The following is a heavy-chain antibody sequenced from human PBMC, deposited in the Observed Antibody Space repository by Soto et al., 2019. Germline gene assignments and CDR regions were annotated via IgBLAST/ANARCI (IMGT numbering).Heavy chain of an antibody. Sequence: QVQLVQSGAEVKKPGSSVKVSCKASGGTFSSYAISWVRQAPGQGLEWMGGIIPIFGTANYAQKFQGRVTITAYESKSTAYMELSILRSEDTAVYYCASLSGGNVLNVIPGYYYGMDVWGHGTTVTFSS. D-gene: IGHD2-15*01. CDR2: IIPIFGTA. V-gene: IGHV1-69*01. J-gene: IGHJ6*02. CDR1: GGTFSSYA. CDR3: ASLSGGNVLNVIPGYYYGMDV.